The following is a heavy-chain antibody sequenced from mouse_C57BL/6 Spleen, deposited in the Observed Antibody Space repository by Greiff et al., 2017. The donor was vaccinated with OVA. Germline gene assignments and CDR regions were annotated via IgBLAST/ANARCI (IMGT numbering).Heavy chain of an antibody. CDR2: LWTGGGT. V-gene: IGHV2-9-1*01. CDR3: ARHYGSIYNYAMDY. J-gene: IGHJ4*01. D-gene: IGHD1-1*01. Sequence: QVQLKESGPGLVAPSQSLSITCTVSGFSLTSYAISWVRQPPGKGLEWLGVLWTGGGTNYNSALKSRLSISKDNSKSQVFLKMNSLQTDDTARYYCARHYGSIYNYAMDYWGQGTSVTVSS. CDR1: GFSLTSYA.